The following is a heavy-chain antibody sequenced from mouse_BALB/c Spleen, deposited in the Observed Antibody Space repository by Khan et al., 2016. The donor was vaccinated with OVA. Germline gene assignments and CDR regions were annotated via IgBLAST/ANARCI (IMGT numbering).Heavy chain of an antibody. V-gene: IGHV9-3*02. J-gene: IGHJ3*01. CDR1: GYIFTNNG. CDR3: ASRSDYDDAATPY. Sequence: QIQLVQSGPELKKPGETVKISCTASGYIFTNNGMNWLKQAPGKGLKWMGWIKTKTGEPTYTEEFKGRFAFSLVTSARTACLQINNLKTEDTATHFCASRSDYDDAATPYWGPGTLASVSA. CDR2: IKTKTGEP. D-gene: IGHD2-4*01.